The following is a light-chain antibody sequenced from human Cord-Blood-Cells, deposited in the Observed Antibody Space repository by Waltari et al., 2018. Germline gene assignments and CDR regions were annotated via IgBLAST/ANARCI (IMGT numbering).Light chain of an antibody. CDR1: SSDVGGYNY. CDR2: DVS. J-gene: IGLJ1*01. Sequence: QSALTQPASVSGSPGQSITISCPGTSSDVGGYNYVSWYQQHPGKAPKLVIYDVSNRPSGVSNRFSGSKSGNTASLTISGLQAEDEADYYCSSYTSSGTYVFGTGTKVTVL. CDR3: SSYTSSGTYV. V-gene: IGLV2-14*03.